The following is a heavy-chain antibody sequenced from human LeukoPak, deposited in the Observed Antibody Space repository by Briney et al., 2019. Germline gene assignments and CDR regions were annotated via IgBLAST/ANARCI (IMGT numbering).Heavy chain of an antibody. D-gene: IGHD3-10*01. V-gene: IGHV4-34*01. CDR3: ARVRGYYGSGSYPFDY. CDR1: GGSFSGYY. J-gene: IGHJ4*02. Sequence: PSGTLSLTCAVYGGSFSGYYWSWIRQPPGKGLEWIGEINHSGSTNYNPSLKSRVTISVDTSKNQFSLKLSSVTAADTAVYYCARVRGYYGSGSYPFDYWGQGTLVTVSS. CDR2: INHSGST.